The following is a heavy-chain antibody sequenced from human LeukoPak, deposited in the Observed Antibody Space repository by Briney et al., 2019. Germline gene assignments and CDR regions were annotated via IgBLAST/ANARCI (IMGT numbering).Heavy chain of an antibody. J-gene: IGHJ3*02. V-gene: IGHV3-23*01. CDR1: GFTFSSYA. D-gene: IGHD3-22*01. CDR2: ISGSGGST. Sequence: PGGSLRLSCAASGFTFSSYAMSWVRQAPGKGLEWVSVISGSGGSTYYADSVKGRFTISRDNSKNTLYLQMNSLRAEDTAVYYCAKRGLSSGYSDAFDIWGQGTMVTVSS. CDR3: AKRGLSSGYSDAFDI.